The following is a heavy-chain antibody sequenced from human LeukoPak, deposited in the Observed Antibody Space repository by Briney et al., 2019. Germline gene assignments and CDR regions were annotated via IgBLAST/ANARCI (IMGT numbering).Heavy chain of an antibody. J-gene: IGHJ6*02. CDR3: ARGPIHLWLYYGMDL. D-gene: IGHD5-18*01. CDR1: GFTLGDHA. CDR2: IRREAYGGTT. Sequence: PGGSLRLSCTTYGFTLGDHAICSVRQAPGKGLEWVGFIRREAYGGTTEYAASVKGRFTISRDDSRGIAYLQMNSLKTEDTALYYCARGPIHLWLYYGMDLWGQGTTVTVSS. V-gene: IGHV3-49*04.